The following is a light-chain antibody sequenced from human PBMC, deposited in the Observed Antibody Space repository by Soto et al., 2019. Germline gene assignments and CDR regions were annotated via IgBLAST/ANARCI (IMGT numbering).Light chain of an antibody. J-gene: IGLJ1*01. V-gene: IGLV2-14*01. CDR3: ISYTGDSSPYV. CDR1: SSDVGGYNY. CDR2: EVT. Sequence: QSALAQPASVSGSHGQSITIPCTGSSSDVGGYNYVSWYQEHPGKAPKLIIYEVTNRPSGVSDRFSGSKSGNTASLTISGLQAEDEADYYCISYTGDSSPYVLGGGTKVTVL.